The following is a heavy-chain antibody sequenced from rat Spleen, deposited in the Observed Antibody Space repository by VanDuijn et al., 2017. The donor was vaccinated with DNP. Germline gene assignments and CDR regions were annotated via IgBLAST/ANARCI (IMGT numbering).Heavy chain of an antibody. Sequence: EVQLVESGGGLVQPGGSMKLSCAASGFTFSNFPMAWVRQAPTKSLEWVATIDTTGGSTSYRDSVKGRFTISRDNAKSTLYLQMDSLRSEDTATYYCTTDFERGYWGQGVMVSVSS. D-gene: IGHD1-11*01. V-gene: IGHV5-46*01. CDR2: IDTTGGST. CDR1: GFTFSNFP. J-gene: IGHJ2*01. CDR3: TTDFERGY.